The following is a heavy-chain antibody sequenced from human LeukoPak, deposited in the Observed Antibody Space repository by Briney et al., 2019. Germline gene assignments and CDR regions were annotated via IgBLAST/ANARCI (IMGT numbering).Heavy chain of an antibody. D-gene: IGHD4-23*01. V-gene: IGHV1-2*02. CDR3: ARPQDHGGNVENFNI. CDR1: GYTFTAYY. J-gene: IGHJ3*02. Sequence: GSVKVSCKASGYTFTAYYIHWVRQAPGQGLEWMGWINPSSGGTNYALKFRGRVTMTRDTSISTASMELSRLISDDTAVYYCARPQDHGGNVENFNIWGQGTMVTVSS. CDR2: INPSSGGT.